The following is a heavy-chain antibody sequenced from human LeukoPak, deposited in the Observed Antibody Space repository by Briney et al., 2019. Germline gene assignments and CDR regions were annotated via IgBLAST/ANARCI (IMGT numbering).Heavy chain of an antibody. CDR1: GFTFSSYG. J-gene: IGHJ4*02. V-gene: IGHV3-30*18. CDR3: AKSVAAAGPPFDY. D-gene: IGHD6-13*01. CDR2: ISYDGSNK. Sequence: PGGSLRLSCAPSGFTFSSYGMHSVRQAPGKGLGGVAVISYDGSNKYYADSVKGRFTISRDNSKNSLYLQMNSLRAEDTAVYYCAKSVAAAGPPFDYWGQGTLVTVSS.